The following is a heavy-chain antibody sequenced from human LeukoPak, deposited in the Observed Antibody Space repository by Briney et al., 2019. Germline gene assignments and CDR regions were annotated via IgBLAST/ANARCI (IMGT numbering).Heavy chain of an antibody. V-gene: IGHV4-38-2*01. Sequence: SETLSLTCAVSGYSISSGHYWGWIRQAPGGGLEWIGSISHSGSTYYNPSLKSRVTISVDTSNNRFSLKLSSVTAADTAVYYCARLLHDATWRFNYWGQGTLVTVSS. J-gene: IGHJ4*02. CDR2: ISHSGST. D-gene: IGHD4/OR15-4a*01. CDR1: GYSISSGHY. CDR3: ARLLHDATWRFNY.